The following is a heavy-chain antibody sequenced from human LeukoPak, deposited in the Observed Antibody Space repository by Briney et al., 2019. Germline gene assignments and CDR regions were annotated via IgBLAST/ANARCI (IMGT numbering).Heavy chain of an antibody. J-gene: IGHJ4*02. V-gene: IGHV5-51*01. CDR1: GYSFTSYW. Sequence: GESLKISCWGSGYSFTSYWIGWVRQMPGKGVEWMGIIYPGDSDNRYSPSFQGQVTISANKSISTAYLQWSSLKASDTAMYYCARLSSPVGAMSYWGQGTLVTVSS. CDR3: ARLSSPVGAMSY. D-gene: IGHD1-26*01. CDR2: IYPGDSDN.